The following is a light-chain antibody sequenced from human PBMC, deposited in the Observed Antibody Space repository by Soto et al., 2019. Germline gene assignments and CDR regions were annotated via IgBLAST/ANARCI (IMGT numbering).Light chain of an antibody. V-gene: IGLV2-23*01. CDR3: CSYVGSSTYV. Sequence: QSVLTQPASVSGSPGQSITISCTGTSSDVGTYNLVSWYQQHPGKAPKLMVYEGTKRPSGVSNRFSGSKCGNTASLSISGLQAEAEADYYCCSYVGSSTYVFGTGTKVTVL. J-gene: IGLJ1*01. CDR2: EGT. CDR1: SSDVGTYNL.